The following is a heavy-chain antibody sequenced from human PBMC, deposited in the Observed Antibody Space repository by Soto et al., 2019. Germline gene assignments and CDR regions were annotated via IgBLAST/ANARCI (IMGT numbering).Heavy chain of an antibody. J-gene: IGHJ3*02. D-gene: IGHD3-16*01. Sequence: SETLSLTCTVSGGSISSGGYYWSWIRQHPGKGLEWIGYIYYSGSTYYNPSLKSRVTISVDTSKNQFSLKLSSVTAADTAVYYCATTKTLVPDAFDIWGQGTMVTVSS. CDR3: ATTKTLVPDAFDI. CDR1: GGSISSGGYY. CDR2: IYYSGST. V-gene: IGHV4-31*03.